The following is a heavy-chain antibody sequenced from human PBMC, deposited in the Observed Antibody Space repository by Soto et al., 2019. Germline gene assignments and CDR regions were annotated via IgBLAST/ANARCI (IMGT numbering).Heavy chain of an antibody. V-gene: IGHV1-69*01. Sequence: QVQLVQSGAAVKKPGSSVKVSCKASGGTFSSHPISWVRQAPGQGLEWMGGIIPLFGTEEYAQKFQGSVTITADESTSTAYMELSSLGSDDTAMYYCATAESPHYESSGYFLYFDNWGQGTLVTVSS. J-gene: IGHJ4*02. CDR1: GGTFSSHP. D-gene: IGHD3-22*01. CDR2: IIPLFGTE. CDR3: ATAESPHYESSGYFLYFDN.